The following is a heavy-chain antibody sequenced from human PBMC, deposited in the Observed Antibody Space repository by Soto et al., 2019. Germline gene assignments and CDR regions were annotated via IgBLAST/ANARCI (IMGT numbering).Heavy chain of an antibody. V-gene: IGHV3-15*07. CDR1: GFTFSNAW. J-gene: IGHJ6*02. D-gene: IGHD2-2*02. CDR3: TTSYCSTSCYIYYYYGMDV. Sequence: EVQLVESGGGLVKPGGSLRLSCAASGFTFSNAWMNWVRQAPGKGLEWVGRIKSKTDGGTTDYAAPVKGRFTISRDDSKNTLYLQMNSLKTEDTAVYYCTTSYCSTSCYIYYYYGMDVWGQGTTVTVSS. CDR2: IKSKTDGGTT.